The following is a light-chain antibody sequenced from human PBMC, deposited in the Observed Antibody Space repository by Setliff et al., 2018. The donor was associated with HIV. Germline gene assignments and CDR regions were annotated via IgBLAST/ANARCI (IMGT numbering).Light chain of an antibody. CDR3: CSYAGSRTFYV. Sequence: QSVLTQPASVSGSPGQSITIPCTGTSSDIGRYNSVSWYQQKPGKAPKLLIFDVNNRPSRVSTRFSASKSGNTASLTISGLLAEDEADYYCCSYAGSRTFYVFGTGTKVTVL. V-gene: IGLV2-23*02. CDR2: DVN. CDR1: SSDIGRYNS. J-gene: IGLJ1*01.